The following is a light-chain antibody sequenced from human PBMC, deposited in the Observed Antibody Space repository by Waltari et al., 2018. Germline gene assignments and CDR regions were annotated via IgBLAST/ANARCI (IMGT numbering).Light chain of an antibody. CDR2: DVS. CDR3: CSYADSSTGV. Sequence: QSALTQPASVSGSPGQSITISCTGTSRDVGSYNLVSWYQQHPGKAPKLMIYDVSKRPSGVSNRFSGSKSGNTASLTISGLQAEDEADYYCCSYADSSTGVFGGGTKLTVL. CDR1: SRDVGSYNL. J-gene: IGLJ2*01. V-gene: IGLV2-23*02.